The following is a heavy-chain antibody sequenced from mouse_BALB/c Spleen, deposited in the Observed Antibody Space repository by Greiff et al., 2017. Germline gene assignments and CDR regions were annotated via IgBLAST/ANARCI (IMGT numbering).Heavy chain of an antibody. Sequence: VQLQQSGPELVKPGASLKISCKASGYSFTGYTMNWVKQSHGKNLEWIGLINHYNGGTSYNPKFTGKATFTVDKSSSTAYMELLSLTSEDSAVYYCARGPLGRDFDYWGQGTTLTVSS. D-gene: IGHD4-1*01. J-gene: IGHJ2*01. CDR2: INHYNGGT. V-gene: IGHV1-18*01. CDR1: GYSFTGYT. CDR3: ARGPLGRDFDY.